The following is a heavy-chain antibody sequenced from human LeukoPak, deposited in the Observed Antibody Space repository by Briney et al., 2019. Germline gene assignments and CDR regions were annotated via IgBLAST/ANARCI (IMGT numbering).Heavy chain of an antibody. Sequence: SETLSLTCAVYGGSFSGYYRSWIRQPPGKGLEWIGEINHSGSTNYNPSLKSRVTISVDTSKNQFSLKLSSVTAADTAVYYCARRAYDFWSGYPDNYGMDVWGQGTTVTVSS. V-gene: IGHV4-34*01. CDR3: ARRAYDFWSGYPDNYGMDV. CDR2: INHSGST. CDR1: GGSFSGYY. J-gene: IGHJ6*02. D-gene: IGHD3-3*01.